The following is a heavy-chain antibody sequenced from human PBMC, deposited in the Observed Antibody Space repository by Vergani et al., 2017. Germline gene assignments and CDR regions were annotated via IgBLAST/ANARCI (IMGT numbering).Heavy chain of an antibody. D-gene: IGHD2-21*02. Sequence: QVQLQQWGAGLLKPSETLSHTCAVYGGSFSGYYWSWIRQPPGKGLEWIGEINHSGSTNYNPSLKSRVTISVDTSKNQFSLKLSSVTAADTAVYYCATEKGPGIGVVTPEGGPGAFDIWGQGTMVTVSS. CDR2: INHSGST. J-gene: IGHJ3*02. CDR1: GGSFSGYY. CDR3: ATEKGPGIGVVTPEGGPGAFDI. V-gene: IGHV4-34*01.